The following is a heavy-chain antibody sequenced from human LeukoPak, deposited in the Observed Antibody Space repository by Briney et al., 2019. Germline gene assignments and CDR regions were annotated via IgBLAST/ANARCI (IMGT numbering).Heavy chain of an antibody. Sequence: GGSLRLSCAASGFTFVNYWMSWVRQAPGKGLEWVANIKEDGSEKFYADSVKGRFTITRDNAKNALYLQMSNLRAEDTAVFFCARVGYYGTNGFFFDYWGQGSLVTVSS. CDR3: ARVGYYGTNGFFFDY. CDR2: IKEDGSEK. CDR1: GFTFVNYW. J-gene: IGHJ4*02. V-gene: IGHV3-7*01. D-gene: IGHD2-8*01.